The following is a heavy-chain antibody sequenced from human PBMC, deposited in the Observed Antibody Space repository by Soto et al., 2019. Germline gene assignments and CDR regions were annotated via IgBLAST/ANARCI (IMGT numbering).Heavy chain of an antibody. V-gene: IGHV3-30-3*01. CDR1: GFIFSSYA. D-gene: IGHD5-18*01. J-gene: IGHJ4*02. CDR2: ISYDGSSK. Sequence: QVQLVESGGGVVQPGMSLTLSCAASGFIFSSYAMHWVRQSPGKGLEWVAFISYDGSSKYYTDSVKGRFSVSRDNSKNKLLLQLNSLTGVDTAVYYCAKGYSPGFDYWGQGTLVTVSS. CDR3: AKGYSPGFDY.